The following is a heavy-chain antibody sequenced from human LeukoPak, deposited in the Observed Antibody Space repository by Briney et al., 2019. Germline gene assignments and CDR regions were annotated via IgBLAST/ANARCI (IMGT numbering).Heavy chain of an antibody. CDR1: GYTFTGYY. CDR2: MNPYSGNT. Sequence: GASVKVSCKASGYTFTGYYMHWVRQATGQGLEWMGWMNPYSGNTGYAQKFQGRVTITRNTSITTAYMELSSLRSDDTAVYYCARAPNPLYYYYYMDVWGKGTTVTVSS. V-gene: IGHV1-8*03. J-gene: IGHJ6*03. CDR3: ARAPNPLYYYYYMDV.